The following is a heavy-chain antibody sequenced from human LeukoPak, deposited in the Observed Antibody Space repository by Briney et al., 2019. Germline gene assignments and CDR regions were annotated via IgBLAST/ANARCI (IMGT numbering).Heavy chain of an antibody. CDR3: ARHGRRQLIYYFDY. V-gene: IGHV4-59*08. J-gene: IGHJ4*02. CDR1: GGSISSYH. CDR2: SYDSGST. D-gene: IGHD6-13*01. Sequence: TSDTLSLTCTVSGGSISSYHWSWIRQPPGKGLEWIGYSYDSGSTKYNPSLKSRVTISVDTSKNQFSLKLNSVTAADTAVYYCARHGRRQLIYYFDYWGPGTLVTVSS.